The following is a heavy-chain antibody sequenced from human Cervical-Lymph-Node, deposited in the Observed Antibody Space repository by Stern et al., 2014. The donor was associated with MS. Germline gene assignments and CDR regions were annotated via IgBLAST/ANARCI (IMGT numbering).Heavy chain of an antibody. CDR2: IIPMFGAA. D-gene: IGHD1-14*01. J-gene: IGHJ4*02. CDR1: GGSFSSYA. V-gene: IGHV1-69*01. Sequence: QVQLVQSGAGMKKPGSSVKVSCKASGGSFSSYAVHSVRQAPGQAPEWMGGIIPMFGAANYAQKFQGRVTLIADESTSTVYMEMISLTSEDTAVYYCTREATAHSGTFDFWGQGTLVTV. CDR3: TREATAHSGTFDF.